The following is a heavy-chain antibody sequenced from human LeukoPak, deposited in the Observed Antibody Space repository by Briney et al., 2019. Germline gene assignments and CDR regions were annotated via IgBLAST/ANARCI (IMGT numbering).Heavy chain of an antibody. V-gene: IGHV3-23*01. J-gene: IGHJ6*03. CDR3: ATRKSSGYSYGYYYYYYMDV. Sequence: GGSLRLSCAASGFTFSSYAMSWVRQAPGKGLEWVSAISGSGGSTYYADSVKGRFTISRDNSKNTLYLQMNSLRAEDTAVYYCATRKSSGYSYGYYYYYYMDVWGKGTTVTISS. CDR2: ISGSGGST. CDR1: GFTFSSYA. D-gene: IGHD5-18*01.